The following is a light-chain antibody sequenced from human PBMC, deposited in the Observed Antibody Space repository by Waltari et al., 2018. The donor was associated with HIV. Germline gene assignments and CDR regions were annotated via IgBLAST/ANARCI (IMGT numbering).Light chain of an antibody. Sequence: QSALTQPASVSGSPGQSINISCTGTSSDVGGYNYVAWYQQHPGKAPKLMIYDVFKRPSGVSNRFSGSKSGNTASLTISGLQAEDEADYYCSSYTSSNTWVFGGGTKLTVL. CDR2: DVF. V-gene: IGLV2-14*03. CDR3: SSYTSSNTWV. J-gene: IGLJ3*02. CDR1: SSDVGGYNY.